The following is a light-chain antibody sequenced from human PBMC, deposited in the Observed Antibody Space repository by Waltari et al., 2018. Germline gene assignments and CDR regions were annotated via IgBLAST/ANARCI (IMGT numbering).Light chain of an antibody. CDR3: AAWDDSLNGVV. V-gene: IGLV1-44*01. J-gene: IGLJ2*01. Sequence: QSVLTQPPSASGTPGQRVTISCSGSSSNIGSNTVNWYPQLPRTAPKLLIYSNNQRPSGVPDRFSGSKSGTSASLAISGLQSEDEADYYCAAWDDSLNGVVFGGGTKLTVL. CDR1: SSNIGSNT. CDR2: SNN.